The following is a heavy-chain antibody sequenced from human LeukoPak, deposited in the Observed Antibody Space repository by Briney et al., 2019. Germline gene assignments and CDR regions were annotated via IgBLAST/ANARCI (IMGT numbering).Heavy chain of an antibody. CDR2: INYGGST. J-gene: IGHJ4*02. Sequence: WVRQPPGKGLEWIGSINYGGSTSYNLSLKNRVTVSLDTSKTQFSLRLSSVTAADTAVYYCARVLRYFDWPCDYWGQGTLVTVSS. D-gene: IGHD3-9*01. V-gene: IGHV4-39*01. CDR3: ARVLRYFDWPCDY.